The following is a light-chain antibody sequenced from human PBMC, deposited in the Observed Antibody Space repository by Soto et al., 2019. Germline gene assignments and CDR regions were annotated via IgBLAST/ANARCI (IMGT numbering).Light chain of an antibody. CDR2: DVS. CDR1: SSDVGGYNY. V-gene: IGLV2-14*03. Sequence: QSALTQPASVSGSPGQSITISCTGTSSDVGGYNYVSWYQHHPGKAPKLLIYDVSNRPSGISNRFSGSKSGNTASLTISGLQAEDEADYYCSSYRSGSTYVFGTGTKLTV. CDR3: SSYRSGSTYV. J-gene: IGLJ1*01.